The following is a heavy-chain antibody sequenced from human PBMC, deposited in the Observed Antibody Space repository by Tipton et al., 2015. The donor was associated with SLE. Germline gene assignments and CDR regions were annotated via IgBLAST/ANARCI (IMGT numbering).Heavy chain of an antibody. CDR3: AGDSGEIAFDI. D-gene: IGHD3-10*01. J-gene: IGHJ3*02. CDR2: LYYSGNT. Sequence: TLSLTCTVSGGSIRSSRHFWGWIRQPPGKGLEWIGVLYYSGNTYYNPSLKSRVTISVDTSKNQFSLKLSSVTAADTAVYYCAGDSGEIAFDIWGQGTMVTVSS. CDR1: GGSIRSSRHF. V-gene: IGHV4-39*07.